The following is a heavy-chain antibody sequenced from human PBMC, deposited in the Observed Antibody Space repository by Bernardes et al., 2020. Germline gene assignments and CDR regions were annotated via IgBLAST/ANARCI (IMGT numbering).Heavy chain of an antibody. J-gene: IGHJ4*02. CDR2: IIPVFGKP. D-gene: IGHD6-19*01. CDR3: TRQFDNSGWYPY. V-gene: IGHV1-69*13. CDR1: GGTFSTST. Sequence: SVKVSCKASGGTFSTSTISWVRQAPGQGLEWMGGIIPVFGKPNYAQNFQGRVTITAEESTSTAYMELSSLRSEDTAVYYCTRQFDNSGWYPYWGQGTLVTVSS.